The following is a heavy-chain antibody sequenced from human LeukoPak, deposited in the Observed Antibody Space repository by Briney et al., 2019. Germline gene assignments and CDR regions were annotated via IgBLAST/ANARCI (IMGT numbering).Heavy chain of an antibody. Sequence: ASVKVSCKASGYTFTAYYMYWVRQAPGQGLECMGRINPNSGGTNYAQKFQGRVTVTRDTSISTAYMELSRLTSVDTAVYYCATSSEGGYSYGSDIDYWGQGTLVTVSS. V-gene: IGHV1-2*06. J-gene: IGHJ4*02. CDR1: GYTFTAYY. CDR3: ATSSEGGYSYGSDIDY. D-gene: IGHD5-18*01. CDR2: INPNSGGT.